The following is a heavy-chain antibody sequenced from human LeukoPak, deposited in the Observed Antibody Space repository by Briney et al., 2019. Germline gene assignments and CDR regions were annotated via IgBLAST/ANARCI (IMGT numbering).Heavy chain of an antibody. CDR2: ISGSSGST. CDR3: AKIDFPPTG. J-gene: IGHJ4*02. V-gene: IGHV3-23*01. Sequence: GGSLRLSCAASGFTFSSYAMSWVRQAPGKGLEWVSSISGSSGSTYCADSVKGRFTISRDNSRNTLYLQMNSLRAEDTAVYYCAKIDFPPTGWGQETLVTVSS. D-gene: IGHD1-14*01. CDR1: GFTFSSYA.